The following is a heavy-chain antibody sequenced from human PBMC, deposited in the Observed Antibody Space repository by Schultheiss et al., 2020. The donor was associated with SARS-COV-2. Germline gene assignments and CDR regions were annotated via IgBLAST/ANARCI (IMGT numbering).Heavy chain of an antibody. D-gene: IGHD3-10*01. V-gene: IGHV4-59*08. Sequence: SETLSLTCTVSGGSISSYYWSWIRQPPGKGLEWIGDIYYSGSTNYNPSLKSRLTISIDTSKSQFSLHLSSVTAADTAVYYCARQEGTGANWGQGILVTVSS. CDR1: GGSISSYY. CDR3: ARQEGTGAN. J-gene: IGHJ4*02. CDR2: IYYSGST.